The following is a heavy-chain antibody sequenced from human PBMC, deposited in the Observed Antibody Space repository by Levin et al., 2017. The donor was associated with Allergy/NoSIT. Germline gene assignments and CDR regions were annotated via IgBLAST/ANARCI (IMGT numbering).Heavy chain of an antibody. J-gene: IGHJ5*01. Sequence: LSLTCAVSGFTFSSFGMSWVRQAPGKGLEWVAVISYDGSKQNYVDSVMGRFTISRDNSRNILSLQMSSLRAEDTAIYYCVKEAHWGMVPSYFASWGQGVLVTVSS. V-gene: IGHV3-30*18. CDR1: GFTFSSFG. CDR3: VKEAHWGMVPSYFAS. CDR2: ISYDGSKQ. D-gene: IGHD4/OR15-4a*01.